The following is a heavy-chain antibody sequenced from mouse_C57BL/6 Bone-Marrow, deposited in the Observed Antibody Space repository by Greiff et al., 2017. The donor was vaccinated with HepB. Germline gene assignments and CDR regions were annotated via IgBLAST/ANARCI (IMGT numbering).Heavy chain of an antibody. Sequence: VQLQQSGAELVRPGTSVKMSCKASGYTFTNYWIGWAKQRPGHGLEWIGDIYPGGGYTNYNEKFKGKATLTADKSSSTAYMQFSSLTSEDSAIYYCARSASLLPIRFAYWGQGTLVTVSA. CDR3: ARSASLLPIRFAY. CDR2: IYPGGGYT. J-gene: IGHJ3*01. D-gene: IGHD2-1*01. CDR1: GYTFTNYW. V-gene: IGHV1-63*01.